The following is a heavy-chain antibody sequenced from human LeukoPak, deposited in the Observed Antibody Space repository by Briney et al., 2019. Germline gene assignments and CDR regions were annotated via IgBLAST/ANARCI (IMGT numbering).Heavy chain of an antibody. Sequence: PGGSLRLSCAVSGFTVSNKYMSWVRQAPGKGLEWVSVIYSGGSTYSAGSVEGRFTMSRDTSKNTLYLQMDSLRAEDTAVYYCARGGGNTWYYFDCWGQGTLVTVSS. CDR3: ARGGGNTWYYFDC. CDR2: IYSGGST. V-gene: IGHV3-53*01. CDR1: GFTVSNKY. D-gene: IGHD6-13*01. J-gene: IGHJ4*02.